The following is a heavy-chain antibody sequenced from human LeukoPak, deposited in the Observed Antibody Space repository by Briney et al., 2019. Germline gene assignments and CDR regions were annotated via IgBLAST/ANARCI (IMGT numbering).Heavy chain of an antibody. D-gene: IGHD7-27*01. CDR3: ARDANWASDY. J-gene: IGHJ4*02. CDR2: MKQDGSEQ. V-gene: IGHV3-7*01. CDR1: GFTFKDHW. Sequence: SGGSLRLSCVGSGFTFKDHWMVWVRQAPGKGPEWVANMKQDGSEQYYGDSVRGRFTISRDNAKNSLYLQMTSLRAADTAVYYCARDANWASDYWGQGTLVTVSS.